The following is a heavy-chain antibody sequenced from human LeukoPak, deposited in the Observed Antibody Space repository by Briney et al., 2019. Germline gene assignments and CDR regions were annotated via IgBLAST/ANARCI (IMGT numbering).Heavy chain of an antibody. Sequence: PSETLSLTCGVSGGSISSGGYSWSWIRQPPGRGPEWLGYIFRSGTTYYNPSLKSRVTISIDTSKNQFSLRLRSVTAADTAIYYCARQVGQLWLDHWGQGTRVTVSS. CDR1: GGSISSGGYS. D-gene: IGHD5-18*01. V-gene: IGHV4-30-4*07. CDR2: IFRSGTT. CDR3: ARQVGQLWLDH. J-gene: IGHJ4*02.